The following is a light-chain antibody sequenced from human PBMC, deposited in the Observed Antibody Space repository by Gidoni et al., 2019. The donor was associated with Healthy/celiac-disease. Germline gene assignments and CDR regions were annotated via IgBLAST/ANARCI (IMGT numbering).Light chain of an antibody. J-gene: IGLJ1*01. CDR2: DDS. CDR1: NIGSNS. V-gene: IGLV3-21*02. Sequence: SSVLPQSPSVSVAPGQTARITCGGHNIGSNSVHWYQQKPGQAPVLVVYDDSDRPSGSPERFSGSNSGNTATLTISRVEAGDEADYYCQVWDSSSDHYVFGTGTKVTVL. CDR3: QVWDSSSDHYV.